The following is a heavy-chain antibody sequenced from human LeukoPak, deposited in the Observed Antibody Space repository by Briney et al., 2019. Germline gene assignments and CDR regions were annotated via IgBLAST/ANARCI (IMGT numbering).Heavy chain of an antibody. CDR2: IWYDGSNK. D-gene: IGHD3-3*01. Sequence: GGSLRLSCAASGFTFSSYGMHWVRQAPGKGLEWVAVIWYDGSNKYYADSVKGRFTISRDNSKSTLYLQMNSLRAEDTAVYYCARDNYDFWSGYKIDYWGQGTLVTASS. J-gene: IGHJ4*02. V-gene: IGHV3-33*01. CDR3: ARDNYDFWSGYKIDY. CDR1: GFTFSSYG.